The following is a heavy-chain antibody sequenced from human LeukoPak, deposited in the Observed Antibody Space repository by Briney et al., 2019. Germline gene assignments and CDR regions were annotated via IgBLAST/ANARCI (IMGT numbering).Heavy chain of an antibody. CDR2: ISYDGSNK. Sequence: AGGSLRLSCAASGFTFSSYGMHWVRQAPGKGLEWVAVISYDGSNKYYADSVKGRFTISRDNSKNTLYLQMNSLRAEDTAVYYCAKEYSSGWVPYYYGMDAWGQGTTVTVSS. CDR1: GFTFSSYG. D-gene: IGHD6-19*01. J-gene: IGHJ6*02. V-gene: IGHV3-30*18. CDR3: AKEYSSGWVPYYYGMDA.